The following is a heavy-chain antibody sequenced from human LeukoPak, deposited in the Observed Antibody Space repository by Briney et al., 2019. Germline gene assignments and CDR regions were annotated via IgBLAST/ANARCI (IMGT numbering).Heavy chain of an antibody. CDR2: ISTSTGTV. V-gene: IGHV3-48*04. CDR3: TRDFRPRVGEFYDAFDV. D-gene: IGHD3-16*01. CDR1: GFTFSRFS. Sequence: PGGSLRLSCDASGFTFSRFSMNWVRQAPGQGLEWISHISTSTGTVYYADSVKGRFTISRDNAKNSPFLQMGGLSAEDTAMYYCTRDFRPRVGEFYDAFDVWGQGAMVTVSS. J-gene: IGHJ3*01.